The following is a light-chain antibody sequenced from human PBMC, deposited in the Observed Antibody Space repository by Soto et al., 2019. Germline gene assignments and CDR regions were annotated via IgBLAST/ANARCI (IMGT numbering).Light chain of an antibody. CDR3: QQYGSPPIT. CDR1: QSVSGY. CDR2: RIF. V-gene: IGKV3-20*01. J-gene: IGKJ5*01. Sequence: EIVMTQSPGTVSVFPGETVTLSCRASQSVSGYLDWFHQKPGQAPRLVLLRIFTRAIGVPARFSGSGSGTDFTLTISRLEPEDFAVYYCQQYGSPPITFGQGTRLEIK.